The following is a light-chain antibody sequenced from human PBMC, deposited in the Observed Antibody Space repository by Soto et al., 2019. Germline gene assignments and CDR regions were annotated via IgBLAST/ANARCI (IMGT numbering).Light chain of an antibody. V-gene: IGLV3-21*04. CDR2: YDR. Sequence: SYVLTQPPSVSVAPGKAARITCGGNNIGSKSVHWYQQKPGQAPSLVIYYDRDRPSGIPERFSGSNSGNTATLTISRVEAGDEADYYCQLWDGGSGHRVFGGGTQLTVL. J-gene: IGLJ2*01. CDR1: NIGSKS. CDR3: QLWDGGSGHRV.